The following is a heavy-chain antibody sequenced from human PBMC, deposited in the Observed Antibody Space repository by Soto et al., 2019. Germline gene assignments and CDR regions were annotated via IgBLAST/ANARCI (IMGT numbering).Heavy chain of an antibody. CDR3: ATEDFGNYFDY. V-gene: IGHV3-21*01. CDR1: GFTFSSKS. Sequence: SGGSLRLSCAASGFTFSSKSMTWVRQAPGKGLEWVASISSRSSYIYYADSVKGRFTISRDNAKNSLNLQMNSLRAEDTAVYYCATEDFGNYFDYWGQGTLVTVSS. J-gene: IGHJ4*02. CDR2: ISSRSSYI. D-gene: IGHD3-3*01.